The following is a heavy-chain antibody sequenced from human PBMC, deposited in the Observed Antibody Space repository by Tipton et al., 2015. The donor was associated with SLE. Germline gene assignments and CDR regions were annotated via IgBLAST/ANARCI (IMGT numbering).Heavy chain of an antibody. Sequence: SLRLSCAASGFTFSSYGMHWVRQAPGKGLEWVAFIRYDGSNKYYADSVKGRFTISRDNSKNTLYLQMTSLRAEDTAVYYCAKDPRYDFWSGALDYWGQGTLVTVSS. CDR1: GFTFSSYG. CDR2: IRYDGSNK. CDR3: AKDPRYDFWSGALDY. V-gene: IGHV3-30*02. J-gene: IGHJ4*02. D-gene: IGHD3-3*01.